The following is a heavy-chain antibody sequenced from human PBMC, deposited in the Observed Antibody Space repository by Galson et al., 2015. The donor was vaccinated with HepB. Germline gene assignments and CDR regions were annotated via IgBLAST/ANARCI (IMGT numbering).Heavy chain of an antibody. CDR2: VYYSGDT. D-gene: IGHD2-15*01. CDR3: ARGRRSLSGRLGGMAHFFDD. J-gene: IGHJ4*02. V-gene: IGHV4-39*07. Sequence: ETLSLTCSVSGASVNINSYCWGWIRQPPGEGLEWIGTVYYSGDTSYNPSLKSRLTLSLDTAKNQISMKLTSVTAADTAIYYCARGRRSLSGRLGGMAHFFDDWGKGSLVSVSS. CDR1: GASVNINSYC.